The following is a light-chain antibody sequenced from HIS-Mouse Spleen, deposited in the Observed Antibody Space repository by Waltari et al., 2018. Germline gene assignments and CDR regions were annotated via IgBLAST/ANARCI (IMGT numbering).Light chain of an antibody. J-gene: IGKJ4*01. CDR1: QGISSY. V-gene: IGKV1-9*01. CDR3: QQLNSYPQET. Sequence: DIQLTQSPSFLSASVGDRVTITCRASQGISSYLAWCQQKPGKAPKLLIYAASTLQSEVPSRFSGSGSGTEFTLTISSLQPEDFATYYWQQLNSYPQETFGGGTKVEIK. CDR2: AAS.